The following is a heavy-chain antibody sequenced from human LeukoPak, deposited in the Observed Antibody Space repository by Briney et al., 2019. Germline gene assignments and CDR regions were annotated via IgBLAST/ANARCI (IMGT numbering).Heavy chain of an antibody. D-gene: IGHD6-19*01. J-gene: IGHJ4*02. CDR2: INHSGST. CDR1: GGSFSGYY. Sequence: SEALSLTCAVYGGSFSGYYWSWLRQPPGKGLEWIGEINHSGSTNYNPSLKSRVTISVDTSKNQFSLKLSSVTAADTAVYYCARFVVGQWLINYWGQGALVTVSS. V-gene: IGHV4-34*01. CDR3: ARFVVGQWLINY.